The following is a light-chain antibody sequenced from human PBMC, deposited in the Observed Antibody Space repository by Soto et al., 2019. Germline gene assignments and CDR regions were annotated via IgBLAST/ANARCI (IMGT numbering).Light chain of an antibody. CDR2: GAS. J-gene: IGKJ2*01. Sequence: EIVLTQSPGTLSLSPGERATLSCRASQSVSSSYLAWYQQKPGQAPSLLIYGASSRATGIPDMFSGSGSVTDFTLTISRLQPEDFSVYYCQQYGSSPRNTFGQGTKLEIK. CDR3: QQYGSSPRNT. CDR1: QSVSSSY. V-gene: IGKV3-20*01.